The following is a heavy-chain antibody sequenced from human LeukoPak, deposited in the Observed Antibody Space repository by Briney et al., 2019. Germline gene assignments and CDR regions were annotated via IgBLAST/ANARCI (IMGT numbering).Heavy chain of an antibody. CDR3: ARGNYDSSGYPNVWYYYYMDV. V-gene: IGHV4-59*01. CDR2: IYYSGST. CDR1: GASITGYY. Sequence: SETLSLTCSVSGASITGYYWSWIRQPPGKGLEWIGYIYYSGSTNYNPSLKSRVTISVDTSKNQFSLKLSSVTAADTAVYYCARGNYDSSGYPNVWYYYYMDVWGKGTAVTISS. J-gene: IGHJ6*03. D-gene: IGHD3-22*01.